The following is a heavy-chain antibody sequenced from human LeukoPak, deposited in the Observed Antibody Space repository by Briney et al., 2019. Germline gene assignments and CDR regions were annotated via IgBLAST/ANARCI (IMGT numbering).Heavy chain of an antibody. CDR1: GFTFSSYS. V-gene: IGHV3-21*01. J-gene: IGHJ6*02. CDR2: ISSSSSYI. Sequence: GGSLRLSCAASGFTFSSYSMNWVRQAPGKGLEWVSSISSSSSYIYYADSVKGRFTISRDNAKNSLYLQMNSLRAEDTAVYYCARDGPVRGDSSSWSRPNYMDVWGQGTTVTVSS. CDR3: ARDGPVRGDSSSWSRPNYMDV. D-gene: IGHD6-13*01.